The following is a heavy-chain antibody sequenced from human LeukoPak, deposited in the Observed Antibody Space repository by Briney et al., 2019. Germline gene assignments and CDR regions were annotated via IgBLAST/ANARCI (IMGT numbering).Heavy chain of an antibody. D-gene: IGHD2-15*01. J-gene: IGHJ4*02. CDR3: ARAAAYCSGGSCYFDY. CDR1: GFTVSSNS. V-gene: IGHV3-53*01. CDR2: IHSGGST. Sequence: GGSLRLSCAASGFTVSSNSMSWVRQAPGKGLGWVSVIHSGGSTYYADSVKGRFTISRDNSKNTLFLQMNSLRAEDTAVYYCARAAAYCSGGSCYFDYWGQGTLVTVSS.